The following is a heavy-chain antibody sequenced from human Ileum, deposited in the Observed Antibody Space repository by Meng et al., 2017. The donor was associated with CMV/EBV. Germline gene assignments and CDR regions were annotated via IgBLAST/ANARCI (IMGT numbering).Heavy chain of an antibody. Sequence: CAASGFTFSGHGMHWVRQAPGKGLVWVSRINADGSSINYADSVKGRFTISRDNAKNTLYLQMSSLSTEDTAVYYCTRGVNAAYGLFDYWGQGALVTVSS. CDR3: TRGVNAAYGLFDY. J-gene: IGHJ4*02. CDR2: INADGSSI. CDR1: GFTFSGHG. V-gene: IGHV3-74*01. D-gene: IGHD4-17*01.